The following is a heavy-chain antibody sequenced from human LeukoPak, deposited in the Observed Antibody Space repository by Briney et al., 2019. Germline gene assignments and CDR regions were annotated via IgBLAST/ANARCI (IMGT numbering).Heavy chain of an antibody. CDR1: GFTFSSYA. J-gene: IGHJ4*02. D-gene: IGHD3-10*01. Sequence: PGRSLRLSCAASGFTFSSYAMHWVRQAPGKRLEWVAVISYDGSNKYYADSVKGRFTISRDNSKNTLYLQMNSLRAEDTAVYYCARSEYYYGSGSLPAAYWGQGTLVTVSS. CDR2: ISYDGSNK. CDR3: ARSEYYYGSGSLPAAY. V-gene: IGHV3-30*04.